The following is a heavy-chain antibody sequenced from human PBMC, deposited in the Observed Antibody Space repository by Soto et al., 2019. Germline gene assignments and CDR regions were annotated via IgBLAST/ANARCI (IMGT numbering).Heavy chain of an antibody. CDR2: ISAYNGNT. CDR1: GYTFTSYG. CDR3: AKDQYSGSPGKPDY. Sequence: ASVKVSCKASGYTFTSYGISWVRQAPGQGLEWMGWISAYNGNTNYAQKLQGRVTMTTDTSTSTAYMELRSLRAEDTAVYFCAKDQYSGSPGKPDYWGQGSLVTVSS. J-gene: IGHJ4*02. V-gene: IGHV1-18*01. D-gene: IGHD1-26*01.